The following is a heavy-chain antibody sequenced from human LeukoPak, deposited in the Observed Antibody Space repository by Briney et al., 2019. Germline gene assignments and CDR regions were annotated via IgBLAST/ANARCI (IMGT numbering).Heavy chain of an antibody. D-gene: IGHD5-24*01. CDR2: IYYSGST. J-gene: IGHJ6*02. CDR3: AREMATPGPYYYYYGMDV. CDR1: GGSLSSYY. Sequence: PSETLSLTCTVSGGSLSSYYWSWIRQPPGKGLEWIGYIYYSGSTNYNPSLKSRVTISVDTSKNQFSLKLSSVTAADTAVYYCAREMATPGPYYYYYGMDVWGQGTTVTVSS. V-gene: IGHV4-59*01.